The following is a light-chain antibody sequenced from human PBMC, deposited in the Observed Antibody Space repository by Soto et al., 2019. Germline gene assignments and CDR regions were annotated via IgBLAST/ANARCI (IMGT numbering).Light chain of an antibody. Sequence: QSVLTQPRSVSGSPGQSVTISCTGTSGDVGAYNYISWYQQHPGKAPKFLIYDVNKRPSGVPDRFFGSKSGNTASLTISGLQPEDEADYYCCSYADTDTYLFGPGTKVTVL. J-gene: IGLJ1*01. CDR3: CSYADTDTYL. CDR2: DVN. CDR1: SGDVGAYNY. V-gene: IGLV2-11*01.